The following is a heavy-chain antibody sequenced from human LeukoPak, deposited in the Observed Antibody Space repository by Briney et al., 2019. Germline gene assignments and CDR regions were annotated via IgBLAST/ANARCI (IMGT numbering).Heavy chain of an antibody. CDR2: ISSGSSAI. V-gene: IGHV3-21*01. Sequence: GGSLRLSCEASGFTFTTYSMTWVRQAPGKGLEWVSIISSGSSAIFSADALKGRFTISRDDAKNLLYLDMNSLRTEDTAVYYCARGHTAVTRHFDFWGQGTLVTVSS. CDR1: GFTFTTYS. CDR3: ARGHTAVTRHFDF. D-gene: IGHD4-17*01. J-gene: IGHJ4*02.